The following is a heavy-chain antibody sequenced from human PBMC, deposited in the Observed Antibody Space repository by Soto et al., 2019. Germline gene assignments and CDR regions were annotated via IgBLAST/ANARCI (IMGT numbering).Heavy chain of an antibody. CDR2: IIPIFGTA. V-gene: IGHV1-69*13. D-gene: IGHD3-10*01. Sequence: SVKVSCKASGGTFSSYAISWVRQAPGQGLEWMGGIIPIFGTANYAQKFQGRVTITADESTSTAYMELSSLRSEDTAVYYCARVNTMVRGASYYYYGMDVWGQGTTVTVSS. J-gene: IGHJ6*02. CDR3: ARVNTMVRGASYYYYGMDV. CDR1: GGTFSSYA.